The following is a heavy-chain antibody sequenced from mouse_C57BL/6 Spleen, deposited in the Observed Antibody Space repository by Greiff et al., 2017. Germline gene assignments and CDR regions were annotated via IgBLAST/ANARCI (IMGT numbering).Heavy chain of an antibody. J-gene: IGHJ1*03. V-gene: IGHV1-39*01. D-gene: IGHD2-5*01. CDR2: INPNYGTT. Sequence: VQLQQSGPELVKPGASVKISCKASGYSFTDYNMNWVKQSNGKSLEWIGVINPNYGTTRYNQKFKGKATLTVAKSSSTAYIQLNSLTSEDTAVYYCAFYSNYEYFDVWGTGTTVTVSS. CDR1: GYSFTDYN. CDR3: AFYSNYEYFDV.